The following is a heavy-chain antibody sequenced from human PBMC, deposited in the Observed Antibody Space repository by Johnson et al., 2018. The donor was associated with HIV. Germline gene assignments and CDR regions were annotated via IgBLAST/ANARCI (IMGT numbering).Heavy chain of an antibody. Sequence: QVQLVESGGGLIQPGGSLRLSCAASGFTVSSEYMNWVRQPPGKGLEWVALISYDGSNKYYADSVMGRFTISRDNSKNTLYLEMNSLRAEDTSVYYCASNVGSSVGSAFDIWGQGTVVTVSS. CDR1: GFTVSSEY. J-gene: IGHJ3*02. CDR3: ASNVGSSVGSAFDI. CDR2: ISYDGSNK. V-gene: IGHV3-30*03. D-gene: IGHD6-6*01.